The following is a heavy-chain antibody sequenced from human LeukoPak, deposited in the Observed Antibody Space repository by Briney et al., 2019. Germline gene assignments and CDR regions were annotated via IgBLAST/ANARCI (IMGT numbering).Heavy chain of an antibody. CDR3: ARGPHFDY. CDR1: GGSISSYY. J-gene: IGHJ4*02. V-gene: IGHV4-59*01. CDR2: FYYCEST. Sequence: SETLSLTCTVSGGSISSYYWIWIRQPPGKGLEWIGYFYYCESTNSNPSLKGQVTISVDTSKNQFSLKLSSVTAADTAVYYCARGPHFDYWGQGTLVTVSS.